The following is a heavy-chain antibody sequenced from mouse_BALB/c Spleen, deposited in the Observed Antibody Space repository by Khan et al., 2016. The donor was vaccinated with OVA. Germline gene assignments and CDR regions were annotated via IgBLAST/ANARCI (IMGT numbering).Heavy chain of an antibody. CDR2: ILPGSGNT. CDR1: GYTFSSYW. J-gene: IGHJ3*01. Sequence: QVQLKQSGAELMKPGASVKISCKATGYTFSSYWIEWVKQRPGHGLEWIGDILPGSGNTNYNEKFRGKATFTADTSSNTAYMQLSSLTSEDSAVYYCARGCYGGFAYWGQGTLVTVSA. V-gene: IGHV1-9*01. D-gene: IGHD2-12*01. CDR3: ARGCYGGFAY.